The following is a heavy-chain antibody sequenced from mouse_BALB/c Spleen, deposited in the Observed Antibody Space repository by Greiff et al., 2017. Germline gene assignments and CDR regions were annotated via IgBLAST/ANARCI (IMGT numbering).Heavy chain of an antibody. CDR1: GFTFSSFG. CDR3: ARFEGYGAMDY. V-gene: IGHV5-17*02. Sequence: EVKLMESGGGLVQPGGSRKLSCAASGFTFSSFGMHWVRQAPEKGLEWVAYISSGSSTIYYADTVKGRFTISRDNPKNTLFLQMTSLRSEDTAMYYCARFEGYGAMDYWGQGTSVTVSA. CDR2: ISSGSSTI. J-gene: IGHJ4*01. D-gene: IGHD2-3*01.